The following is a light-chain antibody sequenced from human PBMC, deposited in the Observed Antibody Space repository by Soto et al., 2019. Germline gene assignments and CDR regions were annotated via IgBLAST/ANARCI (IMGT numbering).Light chain of an antibody. CDR3: QQYGSSGT. J-gene: IGKJ1*01. V-gene: IGKV3-20*01. Sequence: EIVMTQSTGTLSLSPGERDTLSCRASQSVSNNYLAWYQQKPGQAPRLLIYGASNRATGIPDRFSGSRSGTDFTLTISRLEPEYFSVYYCQQYGSSGTFGQGTKVDIK. CDR2: GAS. CDR1: QSVSNNY.